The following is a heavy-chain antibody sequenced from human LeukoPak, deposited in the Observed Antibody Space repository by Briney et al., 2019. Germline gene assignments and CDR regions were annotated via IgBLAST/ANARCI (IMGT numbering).Heavy chain of an antibody. CDR1: GGSFSGYY. CDR2: INHSGST. CDR3: ASRCDILTGSFDY. V-gene: IGHV4-34*01. J-gene: IGHJ4*02. Sequence: SETLSLTCAVYGGSFSGYYWSWIRQPPGKGLEWIGEINHSGSTNYNPSLKSRVTISVDTSKNQFSLKLSSVTAADTAVYYCASRCDILTGSFDYWGQGTLVTVSS. D-gene: IGHD3-9*01.